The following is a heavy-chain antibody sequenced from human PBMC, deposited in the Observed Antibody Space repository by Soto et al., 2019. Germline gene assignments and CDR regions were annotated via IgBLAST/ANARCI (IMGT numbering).Heavy chain of an antibody. CDR2: VYNSGST. Sequence: SETLSLTCTVSGGSISSNYWTWIRQPPGKGLEWIGYVYNSGSTNYSPSLKSRVTISEDTSKSQFSLKVNSMTAADTAVYYCARYRREAVAGYTLDNWGQGILVTVSS. CDR1: GGSISSNY. CDR3: ARYRREAVAGYTLDN. V-gene: IGHV4-59*01. D-gene: IGHD6-13*01. J-gene: IGHJ4*02.